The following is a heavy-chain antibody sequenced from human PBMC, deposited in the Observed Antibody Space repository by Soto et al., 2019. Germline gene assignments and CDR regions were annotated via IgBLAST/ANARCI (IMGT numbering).Heavy chain of an antibody. CDR1: GYTFTSYG. J-gene: IGHJ4*02. CDR2: ISAYNGNT. CDR3: ARASPIAVALHLY. Sequence: ASVKVSCKASGYTFTSYGISWVRQAPGQGLEWMGWISAYNGNTNYAQKLQGRVTMTKDTAMSTAYRELRSLRSDDTAVYYCARASPIAVALHLYWGQGALVTVSS. D-gene: IGHD6-19*01. V-gene: IGHV1-18*01.